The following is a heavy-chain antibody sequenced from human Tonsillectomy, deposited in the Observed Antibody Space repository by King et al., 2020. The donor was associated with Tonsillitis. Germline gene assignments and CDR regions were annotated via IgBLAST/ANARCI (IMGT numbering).Heavy chain of an antibody. CDR2: IYWDDDK. V-gene: IGHV2-5*02. D-gene: IGHD3-16*02. Sequence: TLKESGPTLVKPTQTLTLTCTVSGFSLSSSGVGVGWIRQPPGKALEWLALIYWDDDKRYSPSLQSRLTITKDTSKNQVVLTMTNVDPVDTATYFCAHSISYRNWFDPWGQGTLVTVSS. CDR1: GFSLSSSGVG. J-gene: IGHJ5*02. CDR3: AHSISYRNWFDP.